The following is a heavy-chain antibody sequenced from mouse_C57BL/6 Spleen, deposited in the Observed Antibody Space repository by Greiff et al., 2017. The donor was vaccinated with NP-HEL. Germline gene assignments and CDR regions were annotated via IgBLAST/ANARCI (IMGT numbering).Heavy chain of an antibody. CDR2: IDPSDSYT. J-gene: IGHJ3*01. CDR1: GYTFTSYW. Sequence: VQLQQPGAELVKPGASVKLSCKASGYTFTSYWMQWVKQRPGQGLEWIGEIDPSDSYTNYNQKFKGKATLTVDTSSSTAYMQLSSLTSEDSAVYYCARDEGYSNPFAYWGQGTLVTVSA. D-gene: IGHD2-5*01. CDR3: ARDEGYSNPFAY. V-gene: IGHV1-50*01.